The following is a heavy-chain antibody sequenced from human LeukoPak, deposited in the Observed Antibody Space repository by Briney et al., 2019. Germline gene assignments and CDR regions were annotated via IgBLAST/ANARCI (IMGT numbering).Heavy chain of an antibody. V-gene: IGHV1-18*01. J-gene: IGHJ4*02. D-gene: IGHD2-2*01. CDR1: GYTLTSYG. CDR3: ARNFRDCSSTSCHPVDY. Sequence: ASVKVSCKASGYTLTSYGISWVRQAPGQGLEWMGWISAYNGNTNYAQKLQGRVTMTTDTSTSTAYMELRSLRSDDTAVYYCARNFRDCSSTSCHPVDYWGQGTLVTVSS. CDR2: ISAYNGNT.